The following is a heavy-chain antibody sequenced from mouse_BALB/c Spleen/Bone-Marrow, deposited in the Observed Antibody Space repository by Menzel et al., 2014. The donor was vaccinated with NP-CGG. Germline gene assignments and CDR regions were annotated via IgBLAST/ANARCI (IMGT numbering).Heavy chain of an antibody. CDR2: IIPSSGYT. CDR1: GYTFTRNT. CDR3: TIRYYAMDY. D-gene: IGHD1-1*01. Sequence: LEESGAELARPGASGKMSCQASGYTFTRNTMYWEKQRPGQGPEWIGYIIPSSGYTNYNQKFKDKATLTADKSSSTAYMQLSSLTSEDSAVYYCTIRYYAMDYWGQGTSVTVSS. V-gene: IGHV1-4*01. J-gene: IGHJ4*01.